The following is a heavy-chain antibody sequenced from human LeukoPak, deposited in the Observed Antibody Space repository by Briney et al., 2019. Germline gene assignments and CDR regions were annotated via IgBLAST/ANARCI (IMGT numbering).Heavy chain of an antibody. V-gene: IGHV3-74*03. Sequence: GGSLRLSCAASAFIFHNHWVHWVRQAPGKGLRWVSRIKRDGSSTTYADSVKGRFTVSRDNARNTHYLQMNNLRADDTAVYYCVRDVTGLGQDYYYMDVWGKGTTVTVSS. J-gene: IGHJ6*03. D-gene: IGHD3-10*01. CDR1: AFIFHNHW. CDR3: VRDVTGLGQDYYYMDV. CDR2: IKRDGSST.